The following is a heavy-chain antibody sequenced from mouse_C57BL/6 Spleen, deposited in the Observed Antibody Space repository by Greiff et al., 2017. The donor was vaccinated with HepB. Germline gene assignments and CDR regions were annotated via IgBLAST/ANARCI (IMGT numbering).Heavy chain of an antibody. D-gene: IGHD2-4*01. CDR2: INPNNGGT. CDR3: ARGRDDYDAFAY. V-gene: IGHV1-22*01. CDR1: GYTFTDYN. J-gene: IGHJ3*01. Sequence: VQLQQSGPELVKPGASVKMSCKASGYTFTDYNMHWVKQSQGKSLEWIGYINPNNGGTSYNQKFKGKATLTVNKSSSTAYMELRSLTSEDSAVYYCARGRDDYDAFAYWGQGTLVTVSA.